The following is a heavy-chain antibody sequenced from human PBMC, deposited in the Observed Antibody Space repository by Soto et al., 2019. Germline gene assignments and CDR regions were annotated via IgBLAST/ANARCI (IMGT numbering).Heavy chain of an antibody. Sequence: ASVKVSCKASGYNFTSYVINWVRQATGQGLEWMGWMNPNSGNTGYAQKFQGRVTMTRNTSISTAYMELSSLRSEDTAVYYCARDQYYYGSGSYYEYWGQGTLVTVSS. CDR3: ARDQYYYGSGSYYEY. J-gene: IGHJ4*02. CDR1: GYNFTSYV. V-gene: IGHV1-8*01. D-gene: IGHD3-10*01. CDR2: MNPNSGNT.